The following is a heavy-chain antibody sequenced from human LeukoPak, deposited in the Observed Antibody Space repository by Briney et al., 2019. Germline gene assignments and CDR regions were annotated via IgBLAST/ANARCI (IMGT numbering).Heavy chain of an antibody. CDR1: GFTFSSYS. Sequence: GGSLRLSCAASGFTFSSYSMNWVRQAPGKGLEWVSSISSESAHILYAEPVKGRFTISRDNAENLVYLHMNSLRAEDTAVYYCARFETVAAKPFEYWGQGTLVTVSS. V-gene: IGHV3-21*06. CDR2: ISSESAHI. CDR3: ARFETVAAKPFEY. J-gene: IGHJ4*02. D-gene: IGHD6-19*01.